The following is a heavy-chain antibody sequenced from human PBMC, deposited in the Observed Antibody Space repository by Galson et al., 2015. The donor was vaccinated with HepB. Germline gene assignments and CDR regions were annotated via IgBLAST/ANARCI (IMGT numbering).Heavy chain of an antibody. V-gene: IGHV5-51*03. CDR2: IYPADSDT. CDR3: ARKGSYDYYGVVDY. D-gene: IGHD5-18*01. Sequence: QSGAEVKKPGESLKISCKSSGYSFTRYWIAWVRQMPGKGLEWMGIIYPADSDTRYSPSFQGQVTISADKSITTAYLQWSSLRASDTAMYYCARKGSYDYYGVVDYWGQGTLVTVSS. CDR1: GYSFTRYW. J-gene: IGHJ4*02.